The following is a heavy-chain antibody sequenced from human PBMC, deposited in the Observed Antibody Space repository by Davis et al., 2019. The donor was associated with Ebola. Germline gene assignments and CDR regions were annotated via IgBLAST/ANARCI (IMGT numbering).Heavy chain of an antibody. Sequence: ASVKVSCKISGYSLTDFSIHWVRQAPGVGLEWMGTIDPENGEKIYAQKFQDRVTVTEDISADTAYMELRSLSFEDTAVYYCATGWHLERHGGAFDYWGQGTLVTVSS. V-gene: IGHV1-24*01. D-gene: IGHD1-1*01. CDR1: GYSLTDFS. CDR3: ATGWHLERHGGAFDY. J-gene: IGHJ4*02. CDR2: IDPENGEK.